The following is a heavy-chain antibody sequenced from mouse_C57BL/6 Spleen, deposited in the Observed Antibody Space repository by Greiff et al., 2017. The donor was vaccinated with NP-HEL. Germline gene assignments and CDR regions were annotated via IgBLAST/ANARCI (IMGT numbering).Heavy chain of an antibody. V-gene: IGHV1-82*01. Sequence: VQLQQSGPELVKPGASVKISCKASGYAFSSSWMNWVKQRPGKGLEWIGRIYPGDGDTNYNGKFKGKATLTADKSSSTAYMQLSSLTSEDSAVYFCARQGRGNLFDYWGQSTTLTVSS. CDR2: IYPGDGDT. J-gene: IGHJ2*01. CDR1: GYAFSSSW. D-gene: IGHD1-1*01. CDR3: ARQGRGNLFDY.